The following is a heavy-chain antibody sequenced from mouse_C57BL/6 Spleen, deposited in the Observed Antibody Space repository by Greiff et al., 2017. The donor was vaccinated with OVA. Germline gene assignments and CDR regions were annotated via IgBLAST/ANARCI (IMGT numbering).Heavy chain of an antibody. CDR1: GFTFSSYA. J-gene: IGHJ3*01. D-gene: IGHD2-2*01. Sequence: EVQLVESGGGLVKPGGSLKLSCAASGFTFSSYAMSWVRQTPEKRLEWVATISDGGSYTYYPDNVKGRFTISRDNAKNNLYLQMSHLKSEDTAMYYCAGYDGEFAYWGEETLVTVSA. CDR3: AGYDGEFAY. V-gene: IGHV5-4*01. CDR2: ISDGGSYT.